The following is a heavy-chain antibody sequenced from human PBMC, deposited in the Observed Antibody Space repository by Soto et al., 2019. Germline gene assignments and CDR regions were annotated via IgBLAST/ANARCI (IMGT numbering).Heavy chain of an antibody. CDR3: ARVLRYFDWLLGPFDY. Sequence: ASVKVSCTASGYTFTSYGISWVRQAPGQGLEWMGWISAYNGNTNYAQKLQGRVTMTTDTSTSTAYMELRSLRSDDTAVYYCARVLRYFDWLLGPFDYWGQGTLVTVSS. J-gene: IGHJ4*02. CDR1: GYTFTSYG. D-gene: IGHD3-9*01. CDR2: ISAYNGNT. V-gene: IGHV1-18*01.